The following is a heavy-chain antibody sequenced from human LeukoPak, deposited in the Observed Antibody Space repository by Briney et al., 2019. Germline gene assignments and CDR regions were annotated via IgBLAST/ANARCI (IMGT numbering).Heavy chain of an antibody. V-gene: IGHV4-4*07. J-gene: IGHJ6*03. CDR1: GGSINSYY. CDR3: SRPPYGDYRYNSFYLDV. Sequence: PSETLSLTCTVSGGSINSYYWSWIRQPAGKGLEWIGRIYTSGSSNYNPSLKSRVTMSADTSKNQFSLRLTSVTAADTAVYYCSRPPYGDYRYNSFYLDVWGKGPTVTLSS. CDR2: IYTSGSS. D-gene: IGHD4-17*01.